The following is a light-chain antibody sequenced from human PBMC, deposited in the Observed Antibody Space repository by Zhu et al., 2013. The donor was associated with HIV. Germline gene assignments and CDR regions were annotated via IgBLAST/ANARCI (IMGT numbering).Light chain of an antibody. Sequence: QSVLTQPPSASGTPGQRVTISCSGSSSNIGSNFVYWYQLLPGTAPKLLIYGSNQRPSGVPDRFSGSKSGTSASLAISGLRSEDEAEYYCAAWDDSLSGWVFGGGTKLTVL. CDR1: SSNIGSNF. CDR3: AAWDDSLSGWV. CDR2: GSN. V-gene: IGLV1-47*01. J-gene: IGLJ3*02.